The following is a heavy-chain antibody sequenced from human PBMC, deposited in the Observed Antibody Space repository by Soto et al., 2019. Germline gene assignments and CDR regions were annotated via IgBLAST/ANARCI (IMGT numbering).Heavy chain of an antibody. J-gene: IGHJ4*02. CDR1: GYTFTSYY. CDR2: INPSGGNT. V-gene: IGHV1-46*03. D-gene: IGHD6-13*01. CDR3: ARLAATGTSVYYFDY. Sequence: ASVKVSCKASGYTFTSYYMHWVRQAPGQGLEWMGIINPSGGNTSYAQKFQGRVTMTRDTSTSTVYMELSSLRSEDTAVYYCARLAATGTSVYYFDYWGQGTQVTVSS.